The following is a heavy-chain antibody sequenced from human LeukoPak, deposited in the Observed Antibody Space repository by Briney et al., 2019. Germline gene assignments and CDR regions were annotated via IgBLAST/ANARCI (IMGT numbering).Heavy chain of an antibody. V-gene: IGHV3-23*01. CDR1: GFTFSSYA. D-gene: IGHD3-22*01. Sequence: PGGSLRLSCAASGFTFSSYAMSWVRQAPGKGLEWVSAISGSGGSTYYADSVKGRFTVSRDNSKNTLYVQMNSLRAEDTAVYYCAKMVTMIVVGRFDYWGQGTLVTVSS. CDR3: AKMVTMIVVGRFDY. J-gene: IGHJ4*02. CDR2: ISGSGGST.